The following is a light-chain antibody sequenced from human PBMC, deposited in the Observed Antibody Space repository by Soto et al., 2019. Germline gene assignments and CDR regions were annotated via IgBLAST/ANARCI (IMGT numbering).Light chain of an antibody. CDR2: DAS. J-gene: IGKJ4*01. CDR1: QGISNY. CDR3: QQYDNLLT. V-gene: IGKV1-33*01. Sequence: DIQMTQSPSSLSASVGDRVTITCQASQGISNYLNWYQQKPGKAPKLLIYDASNLETGVPSRFSGSGSGTDFTFTISSLQPEDIATYYCQQYDNLLTFGGGTKVDIK.